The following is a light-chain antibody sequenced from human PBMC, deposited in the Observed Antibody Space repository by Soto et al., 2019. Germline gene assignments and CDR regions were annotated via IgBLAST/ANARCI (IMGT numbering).Light chain of an antibody. CDR1: QSISSW. V-gene: IGKV1-5*03. Sequence: DIQLPPSPSTLPASVGDRVTITCRASQSISSWLAWYQQKPGKDPKLLIYKASSLESGVPSRFSGSGSGTEFTLTISSLQPEDFATYYCKQYNSYWTVGQGTKVDIK. J-gene: IGKJ1*01. CDR3: KQYNSYWT. CDR2: KAS.